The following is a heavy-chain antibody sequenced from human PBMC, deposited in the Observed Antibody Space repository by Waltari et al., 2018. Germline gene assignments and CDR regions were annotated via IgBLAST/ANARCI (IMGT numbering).Heavy chain of an antibody. D-gene: IGHD3-9*01. CDR3: ARGSKTYYDILADPGSYYFAMDV. Sequence: QVQLVQSGAEVKKPGASVKVSCKASGYTFTSYYMHLGRQPPGQGLEWMGTINPSGGSTSDAQKFQGRVTMTRDTSTSTVYMELSSLRSEDTAVYYCARGSKTYYDILADPGSYYFAMDVWGQGTTVTVSS. CDR1: GYTFTSYY. CDR2: INPSGGST. V-gene: IGHV1-46*01. J-gene: IGHJ6*02.